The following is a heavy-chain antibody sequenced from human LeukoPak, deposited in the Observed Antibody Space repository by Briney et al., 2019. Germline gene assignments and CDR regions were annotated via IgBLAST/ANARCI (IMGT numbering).Heavy chain of an antibody. CDR2: ISGSGGST. J-gene: IGHJ4*02. CDR1: GFTFSSYA. Sequence: GGSLRLSCAASGFTFSSYAMSWVRQAPGKGLEWVSAISGSGGSTYYADSVKGRFTISRDNSKNTLYPQMNSLRAEDTAVYYCARDFLAWELSTGDYWGQGTLVTVSS. V-gene: IGHV3-23*01. D-gene: IGHD1-26*01. CDR3: ARDFLAWELSTGDY.